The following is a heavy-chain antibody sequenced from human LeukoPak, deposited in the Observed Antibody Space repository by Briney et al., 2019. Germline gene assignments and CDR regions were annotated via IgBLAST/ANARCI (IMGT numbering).Heavy chain of an antibody. CDR2: ISLSGSTV. V-gene: IGHV3-48*03. CDR1: GFTFSSSE. J-gene: IGHJ4*02. CDR3: ARGYCGGGSCYTY. D-gene: IGHD2-15*01. Sequence: HPGGSLRLSCAASGFTFSSSEMNWVRQAPGKGLEWISYISLSGSTVFYADSVKGRFTISRDNTKNSLYLQMNSLRAEDTAAYYCARGYCGGGSCYTYWGQGTLVTVSS.